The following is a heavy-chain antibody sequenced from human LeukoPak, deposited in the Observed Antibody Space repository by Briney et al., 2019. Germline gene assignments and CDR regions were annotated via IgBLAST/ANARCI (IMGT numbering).Heavy chain of an antibody. D-gene: IGHD3-3*01. CDR2: SGGST. J-gene: IGHJ4*02. Sequence: SGGSTSYAQKFQGRVTMTRDTSTSTVYMELSSLRSEDTAVYYCARGELRFLEWFNRLDYWGQGTLVTVSS. V-gene: IGHV1-46*01. CDR3: ARGELRFLEWFNRLDY.